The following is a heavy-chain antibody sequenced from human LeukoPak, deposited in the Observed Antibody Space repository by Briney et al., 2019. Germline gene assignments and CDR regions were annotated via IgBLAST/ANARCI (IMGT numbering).Heavy chain of an antibody. J-gene: IGHJ4*02. CDR1: GFTFSSDG. V-gene: IGHV3-33*01. CDR2: IWYDGSNK. D-gene: IGHD3-22*01. Sequence: GGSLRLSCAASGFTFSSDGMHWVRKAPGKGLEWVAVIWYDGSNKYYADSVKGRFTISRDNSKNTLYLQMNSLRAEDTAVYYCAREYYYDSSGTLDYWGQGTLVTVSS. CDR3: AREYYYDSSGTLDY.